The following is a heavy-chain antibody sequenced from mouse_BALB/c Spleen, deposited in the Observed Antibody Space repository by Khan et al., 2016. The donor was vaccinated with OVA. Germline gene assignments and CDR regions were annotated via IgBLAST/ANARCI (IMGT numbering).Heavy chain of an antibody. Sequence: QLQQSGAELARPGASVKMSCKASGYTFTSHTMHWVKQRPGQGLEWIGYINPRSDYTQYNQKFNDKATLTADISSSTAYMQLSSLTSEDSAVYYCARRTTEYALDYWGQGTSGTVSS. CDR3: ARRTTEYALDY. CDR1: GYTFTSHT. D-gene: IGHD2-14*01. J-gene: IGHJ4*01. CDR2: INPRSDYT. V-gene: IGHV1-4*01.